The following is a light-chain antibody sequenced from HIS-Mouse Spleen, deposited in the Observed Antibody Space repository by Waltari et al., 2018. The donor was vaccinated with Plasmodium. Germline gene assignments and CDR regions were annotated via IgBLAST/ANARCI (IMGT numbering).Light chain of an antibody. CDR1: KLGDQY. CDR2: QDS. V-gene: IGLV3-1*01. J-gene: IGLJ2*01. Sequence: SYELTQPPSVSVSPGQTASITCSGDKLGDQYACWYQQKPGQPPVLVIYQDSKRPSGIPERFSGSNSGNTATLTISGTQAMDEADYYCQAWDSSTHVVFGGGTKLTVL. CDR3: QAWDSSTHVV.